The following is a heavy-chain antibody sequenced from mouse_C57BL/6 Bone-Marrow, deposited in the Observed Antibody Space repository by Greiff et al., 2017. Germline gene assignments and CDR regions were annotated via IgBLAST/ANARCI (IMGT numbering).Heavy chain of an antibody. V-gene: IGHV14-4*01. J-gene: IGHJ2*01. CDR2: IDPENGDT. CDR3: TTVYYVDY. CDR1: GFNIKDDY. Sequence: VQLQQSGAELVRPGASVKLSCTASGFNIKDDYMHWVKQRPEQGLEWIGWIDPENGDTEYASKFQGTATITADTSSKTAYLQLSSLTSEDTAVYYCTTVYYVDYWGQGTTLTVSS.